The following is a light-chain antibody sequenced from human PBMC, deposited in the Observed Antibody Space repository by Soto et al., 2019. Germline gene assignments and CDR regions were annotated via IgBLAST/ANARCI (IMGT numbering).Light chain of an antibody. CDR1: SSNIGAGYD. J-gene: IGLJ2*01. V-gene: IGLV1-40*01. CDR2: VNN. Sequence: QSVLTQPPSVSGAPGQRVTISCTGSSSNIGAGYDVHWYQQLPGTAPKLLIYVNNNRPSGVPDRFSGSKSGTSASLAITGLQAEDEADYYCHSYDSSLSGYVVFGGGTKLTVL. CDR3: HSYDSSLSGYVV.